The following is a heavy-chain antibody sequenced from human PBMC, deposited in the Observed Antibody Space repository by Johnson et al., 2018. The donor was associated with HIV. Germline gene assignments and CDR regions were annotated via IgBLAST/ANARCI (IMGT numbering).Heavy chain of an antibody. V-gene: IGHV3-30*03. CDR2: ISYDGSNK. CDR1: GFTFSGYA. CDR3: ARARVGYGGNPGDAFDI. J-gene: IGHJ3*02. D-gene: IGHD4-23*01. Sequence: QVQLLESGGGLVQPGGSLRLSCAASGFTFSGYAMSWVRQAPGKGLEWVAVISYDGSNKYSADSVKGGLTISRTNSKNKLYRQMTSLRAEDTAVYYCARARVGYGGNPGDAFDIWGQGTMFTVSS.